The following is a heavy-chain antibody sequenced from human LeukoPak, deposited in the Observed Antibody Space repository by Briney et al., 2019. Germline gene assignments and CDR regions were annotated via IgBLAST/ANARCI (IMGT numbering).Heavy chain of an antibody. V-gene: IGHV3-21*01. CDR2: ISSSSYI. CDR1: GFTFSSYS. CDR3: ARDRVLGDYGGSFDY. D-gene: IGHD4-23*01. Sequence: GGSLRPSCAASGFTFSSYSMNWVRQAPGKGLEWVSSISSSSYIYYADSVKGRFTISRDNAKNSLYLQMNSLRAEDTAVYYCARDRVLGDYGGSFDYWGQGTLVTVSS. J-gene: IGHJ4*02.